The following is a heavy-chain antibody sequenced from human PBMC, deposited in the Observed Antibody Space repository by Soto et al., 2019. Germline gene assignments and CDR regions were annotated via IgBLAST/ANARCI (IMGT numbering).Heavy chain of an antibody. Sequence: GGSLRLSFTASGFSFSDYAMSWFRQAPGKGLEWVSVISESGGSTHYADSVRGRFTVSRDNSKNSLSLRMNSLRDEDTAVYFCAKRSPYSSGWYSPIFDYWGQGALVTVSS. J-gene: IGHJ4*02. V-gene: IGHV3-23*01. CDR3: AKRSPYSSGWYSPIFDY. CDR1: GFSFSDYA. CDR2: ISESGGST. D-gene: IGHD6-13*01.